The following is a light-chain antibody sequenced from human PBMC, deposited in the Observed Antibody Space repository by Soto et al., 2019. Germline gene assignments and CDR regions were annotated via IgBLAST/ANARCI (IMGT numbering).Light chain of an antibody. CDR3: CSYTTSNTRQIV. CDR1: SSDVGGYNY. CDR2: DVS. Sequence: HSVLPQPASVSGSPGQSITISCTGTSSDVGGYNYVSWYQQHPGKAPKFMIYDVSSRPSGVSNRFSGSKSGNTASLTISGLQAEDEADYYCCSYTTSNTRQIVFGTGTKVTVL. V-gene: IGLV2-14*01. J-gene: IGLJ1*01.